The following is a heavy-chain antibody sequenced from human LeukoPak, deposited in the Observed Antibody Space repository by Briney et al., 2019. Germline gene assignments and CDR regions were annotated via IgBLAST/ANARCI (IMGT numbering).Heavy chain of an antibody. Sequence: SVKVSCKASGGTFSSYAISWVRQAPGQGLEWMGGIIPIFGTANYAQKFRGRVTITADESTSTAYMELSSLRSEDTAVYYCARITMVRGVILWVFDPWGQGTLVTVSS. V-gene: IGHV1-69*13. D-gene: IGHD3-10*01. CDR1: GGTFSSYA. CDR3: ARITMVRGVILWVFDP. CDR2: IIPIFGTA. J-gene: IGHJ5*02.